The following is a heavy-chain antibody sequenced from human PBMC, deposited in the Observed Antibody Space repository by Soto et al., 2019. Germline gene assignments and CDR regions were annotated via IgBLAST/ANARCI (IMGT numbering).Heavy chain of an antibody. D-gene: IGHD6-19*01. CDR1: GYSISSGYY. CDR2: IYHSGST. J-gene: IGHJ6*02. CDR3: AGTGTSGYSSGWYNPLYYYYYYGMDV. V-gene: IGHV4-38-2*01. Sequence: PSETLSLTCAVSGYSISSGYYWGWIRQPPGKGLEWIGSIYHSGSTYYNPSLKSRVTISVDTSKNQFSLKLSSVTAADTAVYYCAGTGTSGYSSGWYNPLYYYYYYGMDVWGQGTTVTVSS.